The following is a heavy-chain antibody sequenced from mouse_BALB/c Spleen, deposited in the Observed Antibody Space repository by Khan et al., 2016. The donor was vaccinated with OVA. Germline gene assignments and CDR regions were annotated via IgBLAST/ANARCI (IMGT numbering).Heavy chain of an antibody. CDR3: AKNYSYDVYFDY. J-gene: IGHJ2*01. D-gene: IGHD2-12*01. CDR1: GYTFTSYV. Sequence: VQLQQPGPELVKPGASVKMSCEASGYTFTSYVIHWVKQKPGQGLEWIGYIYPFNDDTKYNETFKGKATLTSDTSTSQAYMEFRSVTSEDSAVYYCAKNYSYDVYFDYWGQGTTLTVSS. CDR2: IYPFNDDT. V-gene: IGHV1S136*01.